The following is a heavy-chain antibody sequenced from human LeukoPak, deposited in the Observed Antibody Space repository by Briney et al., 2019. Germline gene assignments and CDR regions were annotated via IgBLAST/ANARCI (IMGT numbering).Heavy chain of an antibody. D-gene: IGHD3-9*01. V-gene: IGHV4-59*13. CDR3: ARDHPVADWAPDI. CDR1: GGSIKSYY. J-gene: IGHJ3*02. Sequence: SETLSLTCTVSGGSIKSYYWSWIRQPPGKGLEWIGFIDYSGSSNYNPSLKSRVTISADPSTNHFSLNLTSVTAADTAVYFCARDHPVADWAPDIWGRGTMVTVSS. CDR2: IDYSGSS.